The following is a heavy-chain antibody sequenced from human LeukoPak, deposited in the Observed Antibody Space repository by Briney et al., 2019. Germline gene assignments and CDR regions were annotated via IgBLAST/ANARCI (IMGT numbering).Heavy chain of an antibody. J-gene: IGHJ4*02. CDR1: GFTFSSYW. CDR3: AKDSSSWSYYFDY. V-gene: IGHV3-23*01. Sequence: GGSLRLSCAASGFTFSSYWMNWVRQAPGKGLEWVSTISGGGGSTYYADSVKGRFTISRDNSKNTLYLQVNSLRAEDTAVYYCAKDSSSWSYYFDYWGQGTLVTVSS. CDR2: ISGGGGST. D-gene: IGHD6-13*01.